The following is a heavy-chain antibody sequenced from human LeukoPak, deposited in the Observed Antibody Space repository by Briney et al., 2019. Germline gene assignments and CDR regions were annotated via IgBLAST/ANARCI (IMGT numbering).Heavy chain of an antibody. CDR3: AKDTEPWIQAYYFDY. J-gene: IGHJ4*02. Sequence: GXXLRLSCAASGFTFSSYGMHWVRQAPGKGMEWGAVIWYDGSNKYYAESVKGRLTIPRDNSKNTLYLQMNSLRAEDTAVYYCAKDTEPWIQAYYFDYWGQGTLVTVSS. CDR1: GFTFSSYG. D-gene: IGHD5-18*01. V-gene: IGHV3-33*06. CDR2: IWYDGSNK.